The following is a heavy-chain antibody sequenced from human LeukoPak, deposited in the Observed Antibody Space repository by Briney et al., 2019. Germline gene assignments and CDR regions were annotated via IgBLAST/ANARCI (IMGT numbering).Heavy chain of an antibody. V-gene: IGHV3-74*01. CDR3: ARGPNIVVVPAAISFDWFDP. D-gene: IGHD2-2*01. Sequence: GGSLRLSCAASGFTFSSYWMHWVRQAPGKGLVWVSRINSDGSSTSYADSVKGRFTISRDNAKNTLYLQMNSLRAEDTAVYYCARGPNIVVVPAAISFDWFDPWGQGTLVTVSS. CDR2: INSDGSST. CDR1: GFTFSSYW. J-gene: IGHJ5*02.